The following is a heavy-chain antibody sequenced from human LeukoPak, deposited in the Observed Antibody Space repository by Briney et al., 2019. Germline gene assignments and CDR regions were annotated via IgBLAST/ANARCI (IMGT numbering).Heavy chain of an antibody. J-gene: IGHJ4*02. V-gene: IGHV1-2*02. D-gene: IGHD3-10*01. CDR2: ITLNSGGT. CDR3: ARALLWFGEPSHIDY. CDR1: GYTFTGYY. Sequence: ASVKVSCKASGYTFTGYYMHWVRQAPGQGLEWMGCITLNSGGTNYAQKFQGRVTMTRDTSISSAYMEVSRLTSDDTAVYYCARALLWFGEPSHIDYWGQGTLVTVSS.